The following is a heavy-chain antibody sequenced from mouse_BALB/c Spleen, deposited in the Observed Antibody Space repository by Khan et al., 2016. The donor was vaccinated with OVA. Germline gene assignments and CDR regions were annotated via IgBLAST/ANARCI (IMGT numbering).Heavy chain of an antibody. CDR2: ISYDGNN. Sequence: VQLKESGPGLVKPSQSLSLTCSVTGYSITSGYYWNWIRQFPGNKLEWMGYISYDGNNNYNPSLKNRISITRDTSKNQFFLKLNSVTTEDTATYYCARKGNYYGSSFYIDYWGQGTTLTVSS. J-gene: IGHJ2*01. CDR3: ARKGNYYGSSFYIDY. CDR1: GYSITSGYY. V-gene: IGHV3-6*02. D-gene: IGHD1-1*01.